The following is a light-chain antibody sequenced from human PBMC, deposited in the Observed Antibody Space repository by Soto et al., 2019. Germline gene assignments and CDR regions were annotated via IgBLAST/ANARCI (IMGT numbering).Light chain of an antibody. J-gene: IGKJ3*01. CDR3: QHVNSYPFT. V-gene: IGKV1-9*01. CDR2: SAS. CDR1: QGISSY. Sequence: DIQLTQSPSFLSASVGDRVTITCRASQGISSYLAWYQQKPGKAPKLLIYSASTLQSGVPSRFSVSGSGTDFTLTISSLQPEDVATYYCQHVNSYPFTFGPETKVDI.